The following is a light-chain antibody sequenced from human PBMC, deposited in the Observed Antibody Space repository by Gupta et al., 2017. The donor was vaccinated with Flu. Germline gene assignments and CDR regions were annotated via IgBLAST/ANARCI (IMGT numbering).Light chain of an antibody. J-gene: IGKJ3*01. V-gene: IGKV2-28*01. CDR1: QSLLHSNGNNY. CDR3: KQGLQTFT. Sequence: DIVLGQSPLSRPVTPGEQASLSCTSSQSLLHSNGNNYLDWYLQKPGQSPQLLIYLGSKRAYGVPDRFSGSGSGTDFTLKSSRGEAEDVGVYYCKQGLQTFTFGHGTKVDIK. CDR2: LGS.